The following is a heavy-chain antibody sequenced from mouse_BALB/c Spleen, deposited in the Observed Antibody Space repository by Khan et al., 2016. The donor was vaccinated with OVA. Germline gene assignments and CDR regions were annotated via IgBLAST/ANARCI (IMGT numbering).Heavy chain of an antibody. Sequence: QVQLKESGPGLVAPSQSLSITCTVSGFSLSRYNVHWIRQPLGKGLEWLGMIRSGGSTDYNSAVKSRLSISKDNSKSQVFLKMNSLQTDDTAVYYCARAYGSSLGYYAMDYWGQGTSVTVSS. CDR2: IRSGGST. V-gene: IGHV2-6-4*01. J-gene: IGHJ4*01. CDR1: GFSLSRYN. CDR3: ARAYGSSLGYYAMDY. D-gene: IGHD1-1*01.